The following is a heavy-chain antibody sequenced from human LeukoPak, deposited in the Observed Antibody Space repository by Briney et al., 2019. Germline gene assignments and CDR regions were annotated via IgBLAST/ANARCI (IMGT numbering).Heavy chain of an antibody. J-gene: IGHJ6*02. CDR2: INPNSGGT. Sequence: ASVKVSCKASGYTFTGYYLHWVRQAPGQGLEWMGWINPNSGGTNYAQKFQGRVTMTRDTSISTAYMELSRLRSDDTAVYYCARDIVGLACGPLDHYYYYGMDVWGQGTTVSVSS. CDR1: GYTFTGYY. D-gene: IGHD1-26*01. CDR3: ARDIVGLACGPLDHYYYYGMDV. V-gene: IGHV1-2*02.